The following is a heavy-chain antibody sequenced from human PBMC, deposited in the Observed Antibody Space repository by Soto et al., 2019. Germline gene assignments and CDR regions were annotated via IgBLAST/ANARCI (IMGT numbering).Heavy chain of an antibody. CDR3: VRDWESTTQTWGFGDS. Sequence: QVQRVQSGAEVKKPGSSVKVSCKASGGTFSSYTITWVRQAPGQGLEWLGRIIPIFGVTNYAQKFQDRVTITADRSTTTAYMELSRLRSEDTAVYYCVRDWESTTQTWGFGDSWGQGTLVTVSS. V-gene: IGHV1-69*08. J-gene: IGHJ4*02. D-gene: IGHD1-1*01. CDR1: GGTFSSYT. CDR2: IIPIFGVT.